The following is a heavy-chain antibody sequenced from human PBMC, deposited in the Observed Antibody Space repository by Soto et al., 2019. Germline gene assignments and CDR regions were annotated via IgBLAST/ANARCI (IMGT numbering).Heavy chain of an antibody. CDR3: ARDDIATRPQYYYGMDV. J-gene: IGHJ6*02. CDR1: GYTFTTYG. CDR2: INGYTGNT. Sequence: QVQLVQSGAEVKQPGASVKVSCEASGYTFTTYGISWVRQASGQGLEWMGWINGYTGNTKYAQRFQGRVTMTRDTSTSTTYMEVRSLRSDDTAVDYCARDDIATRPQYYYGMDVWGQGTTVTVSS. V-gene: IGHV1-18*04. D-gene: IGHD6-6*01.